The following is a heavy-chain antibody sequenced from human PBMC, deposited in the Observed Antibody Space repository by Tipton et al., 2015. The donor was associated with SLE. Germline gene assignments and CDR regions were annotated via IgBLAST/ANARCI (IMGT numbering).Heavy chain of an antibody. CDR2: IYYSGST. V-gene: IGHV4-39*07. D-gene: IGHD3-22*01. CDR3: ARGGDYYDSSGYWGFDY. Sequence: LRLSCTVSGGSISSSSYYWGWIRQPPGKGLEWIGSIYYSGSTYYNPSLKSRVTISVDTSKNQFSLKLSSVTAADTAVYYCARGGDYYDSSGYWGFDYWGQGTLVTVSS. CDR1: GGSISSSSYY. J-gene: IGHJ4*02.